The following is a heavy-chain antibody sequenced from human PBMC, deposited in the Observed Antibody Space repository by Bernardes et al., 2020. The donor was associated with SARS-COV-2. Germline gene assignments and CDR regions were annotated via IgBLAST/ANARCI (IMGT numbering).Heavy chain of an antibody. CDR3: AKEIRGFSGYDF. CDR2: IDNYGSTI. Sequence: GGSLRLSCAASGYTFSSFWMHWVRQAPGKGLVWVSRIDNYGSTINYADSVRGRFTISRDNAKNSLYLQMNSLRADDTAVYFCAKEIRGFSGYDFWGQGTPVTVSS. CDR1: GYTFSSFW. D-gene: IGHD5-12*01. J-gene: IGHJ4*02. V-gene: IGHV3-74*01.